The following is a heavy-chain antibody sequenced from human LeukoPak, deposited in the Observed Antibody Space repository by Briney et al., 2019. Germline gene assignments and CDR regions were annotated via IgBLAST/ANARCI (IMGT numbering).Heavy chain of an antibody. CDR2: ISYDGSTK. V-gene: IGHV3-30*18. Sequence: GGSLRLSCTASGFTFSTYGMHWVRQAPGKGLEWVTLISYDGSTKYYSDSVKGRFTLSRDNSKNTLYLQMNSLRVEDSAVYHCVKDYRSGSYMGHFDYWGQGTLVTVSS. J-gene: IGHJ4*02. CDR3: VKDYRSGSYMGHFDY. CDR1: GFTFSTYG. D-gene: IGHD6-19*01.